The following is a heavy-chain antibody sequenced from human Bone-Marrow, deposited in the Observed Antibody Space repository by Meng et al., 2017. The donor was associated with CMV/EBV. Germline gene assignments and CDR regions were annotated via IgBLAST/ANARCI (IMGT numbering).Heavy chain of an antibody. J-gene: IGHJ6*02. CDR2: ISSSSSTT. V-gene: IGHV3-48*04. CDR1: GFTFSSYS. Sequence: GGSLRLSCAASGFTFSSYSMNWVRQAPGKGLEWVSYISSSSSTTYYADSVKGRFTISRDNAKNSLYLQMNSLRAEDTAVYYCARELRAYDFWSGYYLSFGGGMDVWGQGTTVTVSS. D-gene: IGHD3-3*01. CDR3: ARELRAYDFWSGYYLSFGGGMDV.